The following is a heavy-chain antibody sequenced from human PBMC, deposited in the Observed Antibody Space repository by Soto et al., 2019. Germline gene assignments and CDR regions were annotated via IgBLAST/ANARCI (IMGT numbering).Heavy chain of an antibody. V-gene: IGHV1-69*13. Sequence: GAAVKDSFKAGGWTFRSYAISWVRQAPGQGLEWMGGIIPIFGTANYAQKFQGRVTITADESTSTAYMELSSLRSEDTAVYYCARDMALWVIYSSGGRCSSSAFHCWGQGTMVTVSS. CDR1: GWTFRSYA. J-gene: IGHJ3*01. D-gene: IGHD2-15*01. CDR3: ARDMALWVIYSSGGRCSSSAFHC. CDR2: IIPIFGTA.